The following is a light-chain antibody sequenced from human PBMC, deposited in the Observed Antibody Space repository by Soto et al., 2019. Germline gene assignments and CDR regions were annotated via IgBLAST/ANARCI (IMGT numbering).Light chain of an antibody. Sequence: QPALTQPASVSASPGQSITIPCTGTSSDVGSYNLVSWFQQHPGKVPKLLIYEGTKRPSGLSDRFSGSKSGTTASLTIPGLQAEDEAHYYCYSYAGENLYVFGTGTKVRVL. J-gene: IGLJ1*01. CDR3: YSYAGENLYV. V-gene: IGLV2-23*01. CDR1: SSDVGSYNL. CDR2: EGT.